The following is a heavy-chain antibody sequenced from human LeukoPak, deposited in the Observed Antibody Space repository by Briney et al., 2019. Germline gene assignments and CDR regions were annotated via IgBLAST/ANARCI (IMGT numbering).Heavy chain of an antibody. CDR2: ISGSGGST. D-gene: IGHD4-17*01. Sequence: GGSLRLSCAASGFTFRSYAMSWVRQAPGKGLEWVSGISGSGGSTYYADSVKGRFTISRDNSKNTLYLQMNSLRAEDTAVYYCAKHRENYGDSWLDDYWGQGTLVTVSS. CDR3: AKHRENYGDSWLDDY. V-gene: IGHV3-23*01. CDR1: GFTFRSYA. J-gene: IGHJ4*02.